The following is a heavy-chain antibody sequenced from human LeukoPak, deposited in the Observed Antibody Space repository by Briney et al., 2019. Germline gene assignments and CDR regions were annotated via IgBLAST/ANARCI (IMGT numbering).Heavy chain of an antibody. D-gene: IGHD6-13*01. CDR1: GFFFNTYA. CDR2: ISGSGGST. Sequence: GGSLRLSCATSGFFFNTYALSWVRQAPGKGLEWASSISGSGGSTYHADSVKGRFTISRDSSKNTLYLQMNSLRAEDTAIYYCARVIRAAPGKGYFDYWGQGTLVTVSS. V-gene: IGHV3-23*01. J-gene: IGHJ4*02. CDR3: ARVIRAAPGKGYFDY.